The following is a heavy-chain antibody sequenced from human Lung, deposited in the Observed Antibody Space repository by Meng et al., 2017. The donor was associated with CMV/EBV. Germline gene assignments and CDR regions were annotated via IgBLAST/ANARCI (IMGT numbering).Heavy chain of an antibody. CDR1: GYTFTSYG. Sequence: APXXXPCXASGYTFTSYGISWVRQAPGQGLEWMGWISAYNGNTNYAQKLQGRVTMTTDTSTSTAYMELWSLRSDDTAVYYCARTTYYYDSSGYYTDDSGQGXLVTVSS. CDR2: ISAYNGNT. V-gene: IGHV1-18*01. D-gene: IGHD3-22*01. CDR3: ARTTYYYDSSGYYTDD. J-gene: IGHJ4*02.